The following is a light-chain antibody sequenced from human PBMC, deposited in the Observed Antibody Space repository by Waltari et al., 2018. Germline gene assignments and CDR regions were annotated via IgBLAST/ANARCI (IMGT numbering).Light chain of an antibody. V-gene: IGLV1-44*01. CDR2: YNN. CDR3: AAWDDSLNGNV. CDR1: SFNIGSNT. J-gene: IGLJ6*01. Sequence: QSVLSQPPSTSGTPGQRVTISCSGTSFNIGSNTVSWYQQLPGTAPNLLIYYNNQRPSGVPDRCSGAKSGTSASLAISGLQSEDEADYYCAAWDDSLNGNVFGSGTKVTVL.